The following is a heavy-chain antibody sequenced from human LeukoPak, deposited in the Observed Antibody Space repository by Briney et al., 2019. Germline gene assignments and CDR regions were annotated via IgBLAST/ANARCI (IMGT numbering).Heavy chain of an antibody. Sequence: GGSLRLSCAASGFTFSSYAMSWVRQAPGKGLEWVSYINIDSITVNYADSAKGRFTISRDNAKNSLYLQMNSLRAEDTAVYYCSTAKFDNWGQGTLVTVSS. V-gene: IGHV3-48*01. J-gene: IGHJ4*02. CDR2: INIDSITV. CDR3: STAKFDN. CDR1: GFTFSSYA.